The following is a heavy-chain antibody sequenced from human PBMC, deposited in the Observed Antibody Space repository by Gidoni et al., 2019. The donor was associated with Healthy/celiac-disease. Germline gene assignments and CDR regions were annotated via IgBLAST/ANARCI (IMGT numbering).Heavy chain of an antibody. D-gene: IGHD6-19*01. CDR2: IYSGGST. J-gene: IGHJ3*02. Sequence: EVQLVESGGGLIQPGGSLRLSCAASGFTVSSNYMSWVRQAPGKGLEWVSVIYSGGSTYYADSVKGRFTISRDNSKNTLYLQMNSLRAEDTAVYYCARGSSGWYEDAFDIWGQGTMVTVSS. CDR3: ARGSSGWYEDAFDI. CDR1: GFTVSSNY. V-gene: IGHV3-53*01.